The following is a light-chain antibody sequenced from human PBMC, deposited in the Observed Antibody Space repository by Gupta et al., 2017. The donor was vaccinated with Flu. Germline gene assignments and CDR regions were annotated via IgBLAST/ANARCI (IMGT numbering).Light chain of an antibody. CDR1: QHIGRW. V-gene: IGKV1-12*01. CDR3: QQGLSFPIT. J-gene: IGKJ5*01. Sequence: PSSGSASFIDRVSITVLASQHIGRWLAWYQQKPGKAPRFLIYDSSTLHSGVPSRFSGGGSGTEFTLTISDLQPEDVATYYCQQGLSFPITFGQGTRVEIK. CDR2: DSS.